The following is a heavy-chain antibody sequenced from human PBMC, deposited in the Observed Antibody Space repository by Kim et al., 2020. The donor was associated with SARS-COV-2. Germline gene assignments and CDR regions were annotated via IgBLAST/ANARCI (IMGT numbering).Heavy chain of an antibody. CDR3: ARTRPIASTGLYYFEY. D-gene: IGHD6-13*01. CDR2: IHYSGST. J-gene: IGHJ4*02. V-gene: IGHV4-31*03. Sequence: SETLSLTCTVSGGSINGGSYYWSWIRQHPGKGLEWIGYIHYSGSTYYNPSLRSRVIILVYPSKNQFTLKLNSVTAADTAVYYCARTRPIASTGLYYFEYWGQGSLVTVSS. CDR1: GGSINGGSYY.